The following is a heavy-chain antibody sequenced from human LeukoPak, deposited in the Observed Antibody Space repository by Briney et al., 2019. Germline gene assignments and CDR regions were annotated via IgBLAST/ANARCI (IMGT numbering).Heavy chain of an antibody. Sequence: SETLSLTCSVSGASISGGTYYWGWIRQPPGKGLEWSGSIYYTGSTYDNPSLKSRVTISVDTSKNQFSLKLSSVTAADTAVYYCARRGGSGRAFDYWGQGTLVTVSS. CDR3: ARRGGSGRAFDY. J-gene: IGHJ4*02. CDR1: GASISGGTYY. CDR2: IYYTGST. D-gene: IGHD1-26*01. V-gene: IGHV4-39*01.